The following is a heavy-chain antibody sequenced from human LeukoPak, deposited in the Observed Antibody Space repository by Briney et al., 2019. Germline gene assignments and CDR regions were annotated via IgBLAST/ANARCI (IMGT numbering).Heavy chain of an antibody. CDR3: ARGRPSGDIAAAAHYMDV. Sequence: SVKVSCKASGGTFSSYAISWVRQAPGQGLEWMGGIIPIFGTANYAQKFQGRVTITADESTSTAYMELSSLRSEDTAVYYCARGRPSGDIAAAAHYMDVWGKGTTVTVSS. CDR2: IIPIFGTA. CDR1: GGTFSSYA. J-gene: IGHJ6*03. V-gene: IGHV1-69*13. D-gene: IGHD6-13*01.